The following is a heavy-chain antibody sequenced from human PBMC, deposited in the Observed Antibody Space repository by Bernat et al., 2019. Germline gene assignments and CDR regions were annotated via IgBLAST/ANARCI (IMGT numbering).Heavy chain of an antibody. Sequence: QVQLVESGGGVVQPGRSLRLSCAASGFTFSSYGMHWVRQAPGKGLEWVAVISYDGSNKYYADSVKGRFTISRDNSKNTLYLQMNSLRAEDTAVYYCAKGEGSNGDYGLDYWGQGTLVTVSS. D-gene: IGHD4-17*01. J-gene: IGHJ4*02. V-gene: IGHV3-30*18. CDR2: ISYDGSNK. CDR1: GFTFSSYG. CDR3: AKGEGSNGDYGLDY.